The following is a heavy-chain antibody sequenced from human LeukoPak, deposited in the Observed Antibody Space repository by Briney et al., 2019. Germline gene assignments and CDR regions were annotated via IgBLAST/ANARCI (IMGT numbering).Heavy chain of an antibody. J-gene: IGHJ4*02. Sequence: KASETLSLTCTVSGGSISSGDYYWSWIRQPPGKGLEWIGYIYYSGSTNYNPSLKSRVTISIDTSKNQFSLKLRFVTAADTAVYYCAGVEGFYCSSTSCPLDYWGQGTLVTVSS. CDR3: AGVEGFYCSSTSCPLDY. CDR1: GGSISSGDYY. CDR2: IYYSGST. D-gene: IGHD2-2*01. V-gene: IGHV4-61*08.